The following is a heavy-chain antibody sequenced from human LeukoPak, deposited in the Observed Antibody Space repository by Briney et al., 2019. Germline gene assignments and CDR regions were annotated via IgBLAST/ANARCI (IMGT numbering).Heavy chain of an antibody. D-gene: IGHD3-10*01. V-gene: IGHV4-31*03. J-gene: IGHJ4*02. CDR1: GGSISSGGYY. CDR2: IYYSGST. CDR3: ARLAYGSGSYYGLTSDY. Sequence: PSETLSLTCTVSGGSISSGGYYWDWIRQHPGKGLEWIGYIYYSGSTNCNPSLKSRVTISVDTSKNQFSLKLSSVTAADTAVYYCARLAYGSGSYYGLTSDYWGQGTLVTVSS.